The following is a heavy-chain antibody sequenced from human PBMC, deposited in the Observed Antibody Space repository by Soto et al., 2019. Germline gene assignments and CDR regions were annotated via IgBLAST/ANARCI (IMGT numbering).Heavy chain of an antibody. CDR1: GGSISSGDYS. D-gene: IGHD3-9*01. Sequence: SETLSLTCTVSGGSISSGDYSCSWIRQPPGKGLEWIGYIYHSGSTYCNPSFKSRVTISVDTSKNQFSLKLSSVTAADTAVYYCARGLPYYGILTGYYRSDWFDPWGQGTLVTVSS. V-gene: IGHV4-30-2*01. CDR2: IYHSGST. CDR3: ARGLPYYGILTGYYRSDWFDP. J-gene: IGHJ5*02.